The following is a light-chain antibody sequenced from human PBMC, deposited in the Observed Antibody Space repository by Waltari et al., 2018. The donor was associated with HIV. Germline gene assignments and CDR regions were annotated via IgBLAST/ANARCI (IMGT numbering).Light chain of an antibody. CDR1: TSNLGRHY. Sequence: QSVLTPPPSVSAAPGQKVTTSCSGSTSNLGRHYVSWYQHHPGTAPKLLIYHNDDRPSGIHDRFAGSRSGTSASLDITGLQTGDEAEYHCGTWDSSLSTVVFGGGTKLTVL. J-gene: IGLJ3*02. V-gene: IGLV1-51*01. CDR2: HND. CDR3: GTWDSSLSTVV.